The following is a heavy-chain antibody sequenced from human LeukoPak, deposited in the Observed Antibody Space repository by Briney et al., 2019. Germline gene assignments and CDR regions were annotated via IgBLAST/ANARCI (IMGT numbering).Heavy chain of an antibody. J-gene: IGHJ4*02. V-gene: IGHV7-4-1*02. CDR3: ARGGKEMATINLFDY. CDR2: INTNTGNP. D-gene: IGHD5-24*01. Sequence: ASVKVSCKASGYTFANYAMSWVRQAPGQGLEWMGWINTNTGNPTYAQGFTGRFVFSLDTSVSTAYLQINSLKAEDTAACYCARGGKEMATINLFDYWGQGTLVTVSS. CDR1: GYTFANYA.